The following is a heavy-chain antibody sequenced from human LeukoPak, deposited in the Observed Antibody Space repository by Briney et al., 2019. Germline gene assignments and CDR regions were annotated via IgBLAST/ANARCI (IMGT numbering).Heavy chain of an antibody. Sequence: ASVTVSCTASHYIFTSYGITWLRQAPGQGLEWMGWISAYNGDTNYAQKLQVRVTMTTDTSTGTAYLELRSLRSDDTAVYYCATSDPGGRIFWGQGTLVTVSS. D-gene: IGHD1-14*01. CDR1: HYIFTSYG. CDR3: ATSDPGGRIF. CDR2: ISAYNGDT. V-gene: IGHV1-18*01. J-gene: IGHJ4*02.